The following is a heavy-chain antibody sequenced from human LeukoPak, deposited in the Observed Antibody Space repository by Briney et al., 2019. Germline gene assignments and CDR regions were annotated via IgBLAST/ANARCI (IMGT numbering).Heavy chain of an antibody. J-gene: IGHJ4*02. V-gene: IGHV3-7*03. CDR3: AKDRSSGWYYFDY. CDR1: GFTFSSYW. D-gene: IGHD6-19*01. CDR2: IKPDGSEN. Sequence: TGGSLRLSCAASGFTFSSYWMNWVRQAPGKGLEWVANIKPDGSENYYVDSVRGRFTMSRDNTKNSLYLQMNSLRAEDTAVYYCAKDRSSGWYYFDYWGQGTLVTVSS.